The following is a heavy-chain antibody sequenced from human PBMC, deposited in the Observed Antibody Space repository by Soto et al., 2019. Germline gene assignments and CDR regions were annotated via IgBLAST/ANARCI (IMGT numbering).Heavy chain of an antibody. CDR1: GGSISSYY. Sequence: SETLSLTCTVSGGSISSYYWSWIRQPPGKGLEWIGYIYYSGSTNYNPSLKSRVTISVDTSKNQFSLKLSSVTAADTAVYYCARPYYYGSGPIEYYYYYYYMDVWGKGTTVTVSS. CDR3: ARPYYYGSGPIEYYYYYYYMDV. D-gene: IGHD3-10*01. J-gene: IGHJ6*03. CDR2: IYYSGST. V-gene: IGHV4-59*08.